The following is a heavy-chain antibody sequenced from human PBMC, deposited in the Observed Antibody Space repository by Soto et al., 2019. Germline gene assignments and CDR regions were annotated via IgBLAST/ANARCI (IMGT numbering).Heavy chain of an antibody. CDR2: IYSGGST. J-gene: IGHJ4*02. CDR3: ARGNYYDSSGYFDY. CDR1: GFTVSSNY. Sequence: GSLRLSCAASGFTVSSNYMSWVRQAPGKGLEWVSVIYSGGSTYYADSVKGRFTISRDNSKNTLYLQMNSLRAEDTAVYYCARGNYYDSSGYFDYWGQGTLVTVSS. D-gene: IGHD3-22*01. V-gene: IGHV3-53*01.